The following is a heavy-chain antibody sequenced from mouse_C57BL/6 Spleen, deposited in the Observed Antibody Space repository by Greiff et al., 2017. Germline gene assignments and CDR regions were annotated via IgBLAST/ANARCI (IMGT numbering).Heavy chain of an antibody. CDR3: ARRGYDCMDY. D-gene: IGHD2-4*01. CDR1: GYTFTSYS. J-gene: IGHJ4*01. V-gene: IGHV1-4*01. CDR2: INPSSGYT. Sequence: QVQLQQPGAELARPGASVTMSCKASGYTFTSYSMHWVKQRPGQGLEWIGYINPSSGYTNYNQKFKDKATLTEDKSSSTAYMQLSSLTSEDSAGYYCARRGYDCMDYGGQGTSVTGSS.